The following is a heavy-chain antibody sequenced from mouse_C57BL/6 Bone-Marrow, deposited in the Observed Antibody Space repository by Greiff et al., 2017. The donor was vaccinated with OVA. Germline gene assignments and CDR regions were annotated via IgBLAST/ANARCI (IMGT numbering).Heavy chain of an antibody. CDR3: TRKDRGNYTFAY. J-gene: IGHJ3*01. Sequence: LTPVHGLEWIGAIDPETCGTAYNQKFKGKATLTADKSSSTAYMELRSLTSENSAVYYCTRKDRGNYTFAYWGKGTLVTVSA. V-gene: IGHV1-23*01. CDR2: IDPETCGT. D-gene: IGHD2-1*01.